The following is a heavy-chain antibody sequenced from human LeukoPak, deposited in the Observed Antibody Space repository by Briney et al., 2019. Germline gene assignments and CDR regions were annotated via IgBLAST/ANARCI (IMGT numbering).Heavy chain of an antibody. CDR2: IKQDGSEK. Sequence: PGGSLRLSCAASGFTFSSYWMSWVRQAPGKGLEWVANIKQDGSEKYYVDSVKGRFTISRDNAKNSLYLQMNSLRAEDTAVYYCARVYYYGSGSYYRHQNYYMDVWGKGTTVTVSS. CDR3: ARVYYYGSGSYYRHQNYYMDV. D-gene: IGHD3-10*01. CDR1: GFTFSSYW. V-gene: IGHV3-7*01. J-gene: IGHJ6*03.